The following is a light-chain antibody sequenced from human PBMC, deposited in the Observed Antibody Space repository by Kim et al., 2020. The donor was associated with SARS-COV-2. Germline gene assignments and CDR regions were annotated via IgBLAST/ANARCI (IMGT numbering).Light chain of an antibody. J-gene: IGLJ2*01. CDR2: DNS. V-gene: IGLV1-51*01. Sequence: QSTLTQPPSVSAAPGQQVSISCSGSSPNIGFNYVSWYQQVPEAAPKLLIYDNSRRPSDVFHRITGFKSGSSATLTINDLQPSDTGDYFCAAWDSTLSVALFGGGTQLTVL. CDR1: SPNIGFNY. CDR3: AAWDSTLSVAL.